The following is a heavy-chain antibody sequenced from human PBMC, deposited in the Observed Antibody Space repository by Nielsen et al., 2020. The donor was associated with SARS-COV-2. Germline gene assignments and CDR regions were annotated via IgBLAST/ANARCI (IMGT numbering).Heavy chain of an antibody. V-gene: IGHV3-15*01. CDR3: ARDGAATGEDY. D-gene: IGHD1-26*01. CDR1: GFTFNYAW. J-gene: IGHJ4*02. Sequence: GESLKISCAASGFTFNYAWMSRVRQAPGKGLEWVGRIQSNSDGGTTDYAAPVKGRFTISRDDSKNTLSLQMSSLRTEDTAVYYCARDGAATGEDYWGQGTLVTVSS. CDR2: IQSNSDGGTT.